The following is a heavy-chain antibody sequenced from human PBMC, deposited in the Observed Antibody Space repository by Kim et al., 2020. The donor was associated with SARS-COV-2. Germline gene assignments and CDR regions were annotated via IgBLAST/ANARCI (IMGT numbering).Heavy chain of an antibody. CDR1: GFTFSSYS. CDR2: ISSSSSYI. D-gene: IGHD3-22*01. V-gene: IGHV3-21*01. Sequence: GGSLRLSCAASGFTFSSYSMNWVRQAPGKGLEWVSSISSSSSYIYYADSVKGRFTISRDNAKNSLYLQMNSLRAEDTAVYYCARDRDYYDSSGYSPYYYYGMDVWGQGTTVTVSS. CDR3: ARDRDYYDSSGYSPYYYYGMDV. J-gene: IGHJ6*02.